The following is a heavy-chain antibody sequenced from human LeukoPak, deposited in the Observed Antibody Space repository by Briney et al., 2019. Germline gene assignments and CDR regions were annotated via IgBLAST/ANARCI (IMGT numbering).Heavy chain of an antibody. V-gene: IGHV4-34*01. CDR2: INHSGST. CDR1: GGSFSGYY. CDR3: VRGAGAHRLLPFDY. J-gene: IGHJ4*02. Sequence: SETLSLTCAVYGGSFSGYYWSWIRQPPGKGLEWIGEINHSGSTNYNPSLKSRVTISVDTSKNQFSLKLSSVTAADTAVYYCVRGAGAHRLLPFDYWGQGTLVTVSS. D-gene: IGHD1-1*01.